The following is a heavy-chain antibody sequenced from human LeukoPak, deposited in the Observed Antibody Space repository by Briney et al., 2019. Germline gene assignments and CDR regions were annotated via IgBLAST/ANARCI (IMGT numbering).Heavy chain of an antibody. CDR3: ARDIYYGGSGDTFDY. Sequence: SETLTLTCTVSGASISSYYWSWIRQPAGKGLEWIGRIYASGTTNYNPSLKSRVTMSVDTSKNQFALNMSSVTAADTAMYYCARDIYYGGSGDTFDYWGQGTLVTVSS. V-gene: IGHV4-4*07. CDR1: GASISSYY. J-gene: IGHJ4*02. D-gene: IGHD3-22*01. CDR2: IYASGTT.